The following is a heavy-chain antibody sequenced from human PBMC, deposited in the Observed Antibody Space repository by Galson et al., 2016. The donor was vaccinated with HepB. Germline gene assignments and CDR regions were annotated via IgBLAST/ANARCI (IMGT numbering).Heavy chain of an antibody. CDR2: IMPIFERT. D-gene: IGHD3-22*01. Sequence: SVKVSCKASEDTFRHYAISWVRQAPGQGLEWMGRIMPIFERTIYAQNFQGRVTITADKSTTTAYMELSSLTLDDTAVYYCARRYYYDSSGSTNKFGMDVWGQGTTVTVSS. CDR3: ARRYYYDSSGSTNKFGMDV. V-gene: IGHV1-69*04. CDR1: EDTFRHYA. J-gene: IGHJ6*02.